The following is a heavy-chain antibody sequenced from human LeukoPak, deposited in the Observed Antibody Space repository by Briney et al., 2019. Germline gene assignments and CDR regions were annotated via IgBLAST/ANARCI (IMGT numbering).Heavy chain of an antibody. CDR1: GYSISSGYY. J-gene: IGHJ4*02. Sequence: KPSETLSLTCAVSGYSISSGYYWGWIRPPPGKGLEWIGCIYHSGSTYYNPSLKSRVTISVDTSKNQFSLKLSSVTAADTAVYYCARRPRYSSGWYPHYFDYWGQGTLVTVSS. D-gene: IGHD6-19*01. V-gene: IGHV4-38-2*01. CDR2: IYHSGST. CDR3: ARRPRYSSGWYPHYFDY.